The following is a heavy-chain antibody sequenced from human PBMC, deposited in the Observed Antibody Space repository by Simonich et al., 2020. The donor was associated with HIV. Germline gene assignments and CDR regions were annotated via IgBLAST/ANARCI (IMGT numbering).Heavy chain of an antibody. CDR1: GGFFSGYY. CDR2: INHSGST. Sequence: QVQLQQWGAGLLKPSETLSLTCAVYGGFFSGYYWSWIRQPPGKGLEWIGEINHSGSTNYNPSLKRRVTISVDTSKNQFSLKLSSVTAADTAVYYCARGFYQRLYYFDYWGQGTLVTVSS. D-gene: IGHD2-2*01. V-gene: IGHV4-34*01. J-gene: IGHJ4*02. CDR3: ARGFYQRLYYFDY.